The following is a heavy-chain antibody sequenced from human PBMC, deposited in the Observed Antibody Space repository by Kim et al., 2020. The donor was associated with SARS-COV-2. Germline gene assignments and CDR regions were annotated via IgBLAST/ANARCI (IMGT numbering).Heavy chain of an antibody. Sequence: SETLSLTCSVSGGSIDRSSSNWGWVRKPPGKGLEWIGNVYYGGNTFYSPSLKSRHTISVDTSKNHFSLKLTSLTAADTAVYYCVRLTPNGSDPPHWFAP. CDR3: VRLTPNGSDPPHWFAP. V-gene: IGHV4-39*02. J-gene: IGHJ5*02. CDR2: VYYGGNT. CDR1: GGSIDRSSSN. D-gene: IGHD3-10*01.